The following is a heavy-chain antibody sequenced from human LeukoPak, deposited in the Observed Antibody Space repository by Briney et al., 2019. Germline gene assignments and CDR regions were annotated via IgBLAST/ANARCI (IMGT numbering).Heavy chain of an antibody. V-gene: IGHV3-11*01. CDR3: ARKTIVVVVAATPYYCYYMDV. J-gene: IGHJ6*03. D-gene: IGHD2-15*01. Sequence: GGSLRLSCAASGFTFSDYYMSWIRQAPGKGLEWVSYISSSGSTIYYADSVKGRFTISRDNAKNSLYLQMNSLRAEDTAVYYCARKTIVVVVAATPYYCYYMDVWGKGTTVTVSS. CDR1: GFTFSDYY. CDR2: ISSSGSTI.